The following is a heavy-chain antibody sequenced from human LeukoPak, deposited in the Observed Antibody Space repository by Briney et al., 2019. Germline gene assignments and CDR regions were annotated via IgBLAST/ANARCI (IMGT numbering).Heavy chain of an antibody. D-gene: IGHD6-13*01. CDR2: IRYDGSNK. CDR1: GFTFSSYG. J-gene: IGHJ4*02. V-gene: IGHV3-30*02. Sequence: GGSLRLSCAASGFTFSSYGMHWVRQAPGKGLEWVAFIRYDGSNKYYADSVKGRFTISRDNSKNTLYLNMNSLRAEDTAVYYCARDGGSSWYPFDYWGQGTLVTVPS. CDR3: ARDGGSSWYPFDY.